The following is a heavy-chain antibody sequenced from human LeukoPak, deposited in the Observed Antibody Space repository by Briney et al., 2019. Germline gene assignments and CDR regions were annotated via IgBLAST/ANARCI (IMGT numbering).Heavy chain of an antibody. D-gene: IGHD3-9*01. CDR3: ARGEDFERYYLAY. CDR2: IYYSGST. J-gene: IGHJ4*02. V-gene: IGHV4-59*01. Sequence: SETLSLTCTVSGGSINSYFWSWIRQPPGKGLEWIGYIYYSGSTNYNPSLKSRVTISVDTSKNQFSLKLSSVTAADTAVYFCARGEDFERYYLAYWGQGTLVTVSP. CDR1: GGSINSYF.